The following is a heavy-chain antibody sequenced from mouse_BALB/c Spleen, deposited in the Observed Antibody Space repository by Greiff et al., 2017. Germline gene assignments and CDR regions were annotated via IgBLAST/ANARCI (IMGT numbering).Heavy chain of an antibody. D-gene: IGHD1-1*01. CDR1: GYSITSGYY. Sequence: EVKLVESGPGLVKPSQSLSLTCSVTGYSITSGYYWNWIRQFPGNKLEWMGYISYDGSNNYNPSLKNRISITRDTSKNQFFLKLNSVTTEDTATYYCARKGTTVVANPYFDYWGQGTTLTVSS. CDR2: ISYDGSN. CDR3: ARKGTTVVANPYFDY. V-gene: IGHV3-6*02. J-gene: IGHJ2*01.